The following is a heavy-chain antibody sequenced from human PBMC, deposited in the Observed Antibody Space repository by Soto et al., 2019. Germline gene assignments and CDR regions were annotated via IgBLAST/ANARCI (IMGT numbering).Heavy chain of an antibody. CDR1: GGSISSYY. D-gene: IGHD3-10*01. CDR2: IYYSGST. V-gene: IGHV4-59*01. CDR3: ARVWGGAFDI. J-gene: IGHJ3*02. Sequence: QVQLQESGPGLVKPSETLSLTCTVSGGSISSYYWSWIRQPPGKGLEWIGYIYYSGSTNYNPALKIRATISAATSNNPFSLKLSSVTAADTAVYYCARVWGGAFDIWGQGTMVTVSS.